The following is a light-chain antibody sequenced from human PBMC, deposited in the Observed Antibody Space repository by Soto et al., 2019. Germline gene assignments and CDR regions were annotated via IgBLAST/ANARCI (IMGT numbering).Light chain of an antibody. CDR1: QSVSNNY. Sequence: EIVLTQSPGTLSLSPGERATLSCRASQSVSNNYLAWYQQKPGQAPRLLIYGASSRATGISDRFSRSGSGTDFTVTITRLEPEDFEAYYCQQYYSAPWTFGQGTKVEIK. V-gene: IGKV3-20*01. J-gene: IGKJ1*01. CDR3: QQYYSAPWT. CDR2: GAS.